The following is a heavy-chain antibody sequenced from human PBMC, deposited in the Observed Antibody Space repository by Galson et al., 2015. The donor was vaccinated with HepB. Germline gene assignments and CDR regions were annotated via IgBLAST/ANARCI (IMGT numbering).Heavy chain of an antibody. CDR3: ARGLDYDILTGYYGGWYFDL. Sequence: ETLSLTCTVSGGSISSYYWSWIRQPPGKGLEWIGEINHSGSTNYNPSLKSRVTISVDTSKNQFSLKLSSVTAADTAVYYCARGLDYDILTGYYGGWYFDLWGRGTLVTVSS. J-gene: IGHJ2*01. CDR2: INHSGST. CDR1: GGSISSYY. V-gene: IGHV4-34*01. D-gene: IGHD3-9*01.